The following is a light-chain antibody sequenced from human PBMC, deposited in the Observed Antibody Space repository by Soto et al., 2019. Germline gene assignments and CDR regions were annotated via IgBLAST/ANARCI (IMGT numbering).Light chain of an antibody. CDR2: DAA. V-gene: IGKV1-33*01. Sequence: DIQMTQSPYSLSASVGDRVTITCQASQDISNFLNWYQQQPGKAPKLLIYDAANLETGVPSRFSGSGSGTVFTLTISSLQPEDVATYYCQQYDNLRIFGPGTKVEI. CDR1: QDISNF. CDR3: QQYDNLRI. J-gene: IGKJ3*01.